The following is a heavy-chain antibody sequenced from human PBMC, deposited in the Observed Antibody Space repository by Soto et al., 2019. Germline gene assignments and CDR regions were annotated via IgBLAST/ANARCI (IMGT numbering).Heavy chain of an antibody. CDR3: ARGYNWNLSWFDP. J-gene: IGHJ5*02. CDR1: GDSVSSNSSA. CDR2: TYYRSKWYN. Sequence: PSQTLSLTCAISGDSVSSNSSAWNWITQSPSRGLEWLGRTYYRSKWYNDYAVSVKSRITINPDTSKNQFSLQLNSVTPEDTAVYYCARGYNWNLSWFDPWGQGTLVTVSS. V-gene: IGHV6-1*01. D-gene: IGHD1-20*01.